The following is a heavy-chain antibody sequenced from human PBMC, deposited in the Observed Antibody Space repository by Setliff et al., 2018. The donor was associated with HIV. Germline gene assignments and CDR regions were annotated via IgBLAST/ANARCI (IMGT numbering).Heavy chain of an antibody. Sequence: PGGSLRLSCAASGFIFGDYGMSWVRQAPGKGLEWVSGINWDGSDTGYADSVKGRFTISRDNAKNSLYLQMNSLRAEDTALYYCARGHYDSSGYYYFDYWGQRTLVTVSS. J-gene: IGHJ4*02. CDR2: INWDGSDT. CDR1: GFIFGDYG. D-gene: IGHD3-22*01. V-gene: IGHV3-20*04. CDR3: ARGHYDSSGYYYFDY.